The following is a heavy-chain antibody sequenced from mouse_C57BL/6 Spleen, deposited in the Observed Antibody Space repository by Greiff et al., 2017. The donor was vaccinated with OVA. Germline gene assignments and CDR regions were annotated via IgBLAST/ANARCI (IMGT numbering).Heavy chain of an antibody. J-gene: IGHJ3*01. CDR1: GYSFTDYN. CDR2: INPNYGTT. Sequence: QLQESGPELVKPGASVKISCKASGYSFTDYNMNWVKQSNGKSLEWIGVINPNYGTTSYNQKFKGKATLTVDQSSSTAYMQLNSLTSEDSAVDYCASGSYYDYDRGLAYWGQGTLVTVSA. D-gene: IGHD2-4*01. CDR3: ASGSYYDYDRGLAY. V-gene: IGHV1-39*01.